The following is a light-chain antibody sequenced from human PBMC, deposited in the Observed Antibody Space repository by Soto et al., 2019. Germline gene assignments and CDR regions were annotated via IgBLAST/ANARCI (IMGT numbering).Light chain of an antibody. CDR2: EAT. Sequence: QSALTQPASVSGSPGQSITISCTGTSSDVGGYNYVSWYQQHPGKAPKLIIYEATNRPSGISDRFSGSKSGNTASLTISGLQADDEADYYCSSYTSSSTLYIFGTGTKLTVL. CDR3: SSYTSSSTLYI. CDR1: SSDVGGYNY. J-gene: IGLJ1*01. V-gene: IGLV2-14*01.